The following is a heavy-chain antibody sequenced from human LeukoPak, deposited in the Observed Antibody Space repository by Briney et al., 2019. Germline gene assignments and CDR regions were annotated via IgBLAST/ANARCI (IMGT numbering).Heavy chain of an antibody. D-gene: IGHD3-22*01. CDR1: GFTVSSNY. Sequence: PGGSLRLSCAASGFTVSSNYMSWVRQAPGKGLEWVSVIYSGGSTYYADSVKGRFTISRDNSKNTLYLQMNSLRAEDTAVYYCARDTDYYDSSGYHPYYFDYWGQGTLVTVSS. J-gene: IGHJ4*02. CDR2: IYSGGST. V-gene: IGHV3-53*01. CDR3: ARDTDYYDSSGYHPYYFDY.